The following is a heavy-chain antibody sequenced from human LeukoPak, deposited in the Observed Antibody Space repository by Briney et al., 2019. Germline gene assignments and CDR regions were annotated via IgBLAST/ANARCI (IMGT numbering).Heavy chain of an antibody. Sequence: GGSLRLSCSASGFTFSDYDMNWVRHAPGKGLEWVSSISYLSSHVYYGASVKGRFSISRDNAKNSLYLQMNSLGAEDTAIYYCGRAFPPLRTSSAGDLWGQGILVTVSS. CDR2: ISYLSSHV. CDR3: GRAFPPLRTSSAGDL. V-gene: IGHV3-21*01. J-gene: IGHJ4*02. D-gene: IGHD3-16*01. CDR1: GFTFSDYD.